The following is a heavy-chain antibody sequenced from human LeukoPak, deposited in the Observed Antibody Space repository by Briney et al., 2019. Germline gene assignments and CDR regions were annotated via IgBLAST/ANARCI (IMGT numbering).Heavy chain of an antibody. CDR1: GLTFSSYS. D-gene: IGHD6-13*01. Sequence: GGSLRLSCAASGLTFSSYSMNWVRQAPGKGLEWVSSISSSSSYICYADSVKGRFTISRDNAKNSLYLQMNSLRAEDTAVYYCARGPYSSMRGWFDPWGQGTLVTVSS. CDR2: ISSSSSYI. J-gene: IGHJ5*02. V-gene: IGHV3-21*01. CDR3: ARGPYSSMRGWFDP.